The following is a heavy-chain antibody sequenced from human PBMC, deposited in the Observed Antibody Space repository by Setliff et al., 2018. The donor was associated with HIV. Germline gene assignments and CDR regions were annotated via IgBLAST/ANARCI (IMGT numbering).Heavy chain of an antibody. Sequence: ASVKVSCKASGYTFTGYYMHWVRQAPGQGLEWMGWISPHNGDKNILQRFRGRVTMTTDTSFSTAYMELSGLRSDDTAVYYCARQLSNSLECWGQGTPVTVSS. CDR2: ISPHNGDK. V-gene: IGHV1-2*02. CDR3: ARQLSNSLEC. J-gene: IGHJ4*02. D-gene: IGHD1-1*01. CDR1: GYTFTGYY.